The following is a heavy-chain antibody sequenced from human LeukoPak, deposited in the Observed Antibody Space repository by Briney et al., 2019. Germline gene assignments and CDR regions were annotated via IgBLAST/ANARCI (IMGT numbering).Heavy chain of an antibody. CDR2: ILYDGGHK. CDR1: GFTFSSYA. Sequence: TGRSLRLSCAASGFTFSSYAMHWVRQAPGKGLEWVAVILYDGGHKSYADSVKGRFSISRDNSKNTLYLQMNSLRAEDVAVYYCARDLRLYSSSGHFDYWGQGTLVTVSS. D-gene: IGHD6-13*01. J-gene: IGHJ4*02. CDR3: ARDLRLYSSSGHFDY. V-gene: IGHV3-30*01.